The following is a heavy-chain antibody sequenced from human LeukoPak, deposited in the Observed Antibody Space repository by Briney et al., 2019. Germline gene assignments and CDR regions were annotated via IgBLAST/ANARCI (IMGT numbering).Heavy chain of an antibody. CDR1: GGSFSGYY. D-gene: IGHD2-2*01. CDR2: INHSGST. CDR3: ARDPLVVVPAATTYYYYYGMDV. J-gene: IGHJ6*02. V-gene: IGHV4-34*01. Sequence: SETLSLTCAVYGGSFSGYYWSWIRQPPGKGLEWIGEINHSGSTNYNPSLKSRVTISVDTSKNQFSLKLSSVTAVDTAVYYCARDPLVVVPAATTYYYYYGMDVWGQGTTVTVSS.